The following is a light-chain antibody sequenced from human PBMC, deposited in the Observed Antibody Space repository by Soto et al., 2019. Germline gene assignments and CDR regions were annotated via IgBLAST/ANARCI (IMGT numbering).Light chain of an antibody. CDR2: GAS. CDR3: QQRSKWPPVT. Sequence: EIVFTQSPGTLSLSPGERATLSCRASQSVSSNYLAWYQQNPGQAPRLLIYGASTRATGIPDRFSGSGSGTDFTLTISRLEPEDFAVYYCQQRSKWPPVTFGQGTRLEIK. V-gene: IGKV3D-20*02. CDR1: QSVSSNY. J-gene: IGKJ5*01.